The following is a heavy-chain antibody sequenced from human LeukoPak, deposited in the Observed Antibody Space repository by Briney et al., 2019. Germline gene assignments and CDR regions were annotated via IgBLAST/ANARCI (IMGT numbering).Heavy chain of an antibody. CDR2: ISGSGGST. J-gene: IGHJ4*02. Sequence: GGSLRLSCAASGFTFSSYAMSWVRQAPGKGLEWVSAISGSGGSTYYADSVKGRFTISRDNAKNTVYLQMNSLRAEDTAVYYCARGKYGGYFIDYWGQGTLVTVSS. CDR1: GFTFSSYA. CDR3: ARGKYGGYFIDY. V-gene: IGHV3-23*01. D-gene: IGHD5-12*01.